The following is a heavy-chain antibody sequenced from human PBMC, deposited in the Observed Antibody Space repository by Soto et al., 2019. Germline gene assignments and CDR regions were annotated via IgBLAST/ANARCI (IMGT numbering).Heavy chain of an antibody. D-gene: IGHD2-8*01. CDR1: GITLSNAW. Sequence: EVQLVESGGGLVKPGGSLRLSCAASGITLSNAWMTWVRQAPGKGLEWVGRIKSKADGSTTEYGSPVKDRFIITRDDSENTLDLQMHSLQTEDTAVYYCATPRPGTNGYGYWGQGTLVTASS. CDR2: IKSKADGSTT. CDR3: ATPRPGTNGYGY. V-gene: IGHV3-15*01. J-gene: IGHJ4*02.